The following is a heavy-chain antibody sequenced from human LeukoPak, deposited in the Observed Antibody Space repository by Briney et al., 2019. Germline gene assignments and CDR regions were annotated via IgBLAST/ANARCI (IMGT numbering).Heavy chain of an antibody. CDR1: GGSVSSGSYY. Sequence: SETLSLTCTVSGGSVSSGSYYWGWIRQPPGKGLEWIGSIYCSGSTYYNPSLKSRVTISVDTSKNQFSLKLSSVTAADTAVYYCARRPADTPYDYWGQGTLVTVSS. D-gene: IGHD2-2*02. V-gene: IGHV4-39*01. CDR3: ARRPADTPYDY. CDR2: IYCSGST. J-gene: IGHJ4*02.